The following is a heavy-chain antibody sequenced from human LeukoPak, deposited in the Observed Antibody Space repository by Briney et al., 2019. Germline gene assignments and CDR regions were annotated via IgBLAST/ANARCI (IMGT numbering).Heavy chain of an antibody. CDR2: ISSSGSTV. CDR3: ARDLVVRGRWSWFDP. J-gene: IGHJ5*02. D-gene: IGHD3-10*01. V-gene: IGHV3-48*04. CDR1: GFTFSSYW. Sequence: PGGSLRLSCAASGFTFSSYWMHWVRQAPGKGLEWVSYISSSGSTVYYADSVKGRFTISRDNAKNSLYLQMSSLRAEDTAVYYCARDLVVRGRWSWFDPWGQGTLVTVSS.